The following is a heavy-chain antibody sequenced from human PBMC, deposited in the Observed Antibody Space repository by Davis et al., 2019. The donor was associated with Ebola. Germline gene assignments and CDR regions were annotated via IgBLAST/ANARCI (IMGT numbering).Heavy chain of an antibody. J-gene: IGHJ5*02. Sequence: GGSLRLSCAASGFTFSSNSMNWVRQAPGKGLEWVSFISSSSNYIYYADSVKGRFTISRDNSKSTLYLQLNSLRAGDTALYYCAKGPISPVIVVASMFDPWGQGTLVTVSS. CDR1: GFTFSSNS. D-gene: IGHD2/OR15-2a*01. CDR2: ISSSSNYI. V-gene: IGHV3-21*04. CDR3: AKGPISPVIVVASMFDP.